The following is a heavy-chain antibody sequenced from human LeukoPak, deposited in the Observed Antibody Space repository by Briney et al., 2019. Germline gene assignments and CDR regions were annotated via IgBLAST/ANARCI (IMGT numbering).Heavy chain of an antibody. CDR1: GFDFSSHG. CDR3: AKGGHGSWAGNTGD. Sequence: GGSLRLPCAASGFDFSSHGMNWVRQAPGKGLEWVSTINFNGGRTYYADSVKGRFSVSRDNSKNTLYLQMNSLRVEDTAVYYCAKGGHGSWAGNTGDWGQGTLVSVSS. CDR2: INFNGGRT. V-gene: IGHV3-23*01. D-gene: IGHD3-10*01. J-gene: IGHJ4*02.